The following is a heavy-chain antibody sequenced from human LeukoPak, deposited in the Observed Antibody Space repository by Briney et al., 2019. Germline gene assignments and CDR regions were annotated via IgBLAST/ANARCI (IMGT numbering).Heavy chain of an antibody. D-gene: IGHD6-19*01. CDR2: IYSSGTT. V-gene: IGHV4-4*07. CDR3: ARVSPIRLAGNSYYYAMDV. CDR1: GGSITNYY. Sequence: SETLSLTCTVSGGSITNYYWTWIRQPAGKGLEWIGRIYSSGTTTYNPSLRSRVDMSVDTSKNQFSLKLRSVTAADTALYYCARVSPIRLAGNSYYYAMDVWGQGTTVIVSS. J-gene: IGHJ6*02.